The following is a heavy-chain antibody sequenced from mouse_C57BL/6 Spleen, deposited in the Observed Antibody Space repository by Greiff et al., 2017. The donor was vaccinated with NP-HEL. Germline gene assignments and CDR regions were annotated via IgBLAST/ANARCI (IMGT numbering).Heavy chain of an antibody. J-gene: IGHJ4*01. D-gene: IGHD3-2*02. V-gene: IGHV1-50*01. CDR2: IDPSDSYT. CDR3: AREDSSGLYAMDY. Sequence: QVQLQQPGAELVKPGASVKLSCKASGYTFTSYWMQWVKQRPGQGLEWIGEIDPSDSYTNYNQKFKGKATLTVDTSSSTAYMQLSSLTFEDSAVYYCAREDSSGLYAMDYWGQGTSVTVSS. CDR1: GYTFTSYW.